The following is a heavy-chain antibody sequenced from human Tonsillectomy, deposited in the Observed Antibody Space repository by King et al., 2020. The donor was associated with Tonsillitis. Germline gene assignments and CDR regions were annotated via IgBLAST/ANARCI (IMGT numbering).Heavy chain of an antibody. Sequence: VQLVESGAEVKKPGASVKVSCKASGYTFTGYYMHWVRQAPGQGLEWMGWINPNSGDTNYAQKFQGRVTMTRDTSISTAYMELTRLRSVDAAVYYCARGVTIFGVVIIRRAFDIWGQGTMVTVSS. CDR2: INPNSGDT. V-gene: IGHV1-2*02. CDR3: ARGVTIFGVVIIRRAFDI. D-gene: IGHD3-3*01. J-gene: IGHJ3*02. CDR1: GYTFTGYY.